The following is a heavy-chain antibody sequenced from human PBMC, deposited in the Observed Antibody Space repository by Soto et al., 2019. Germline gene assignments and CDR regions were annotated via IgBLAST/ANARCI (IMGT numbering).Heavy chain of an antibody. J-gene: IGHJ5*02. CDR2: VYSSGST. CDR3: ARRAVVAVTGSLDNWLDP. V-gene: IGHV4-59*01. Sequence: SETLSLTCTVSGDSITSYNWNWLRQPPGKALEWIGYVYSSGSTNYNPSLKSRVTISVDTSRNQFSLKVNFVTAADMAMYYCARRAVVAVTGSLDNWLDPWGQGILVTVS. D-gene: IGHD2-21*01. CDR1: GDSITSYN.